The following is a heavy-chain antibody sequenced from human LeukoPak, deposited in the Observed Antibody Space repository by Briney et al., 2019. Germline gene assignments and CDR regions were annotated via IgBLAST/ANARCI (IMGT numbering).Heavy chain of an antibody. CDR1: GFPFISYW. Sequence: TGGSLRLSCAASGFPFISYWMSWVRQAPGKGLEWVANIKQDGSEKYYVDSVKGRFAISRDNAKNSVYLHMSSLRVEDTAVYYCARVESGNSCYRAVDYWGQGTLVTVSS. V-gene: IGHV3-7*01. CDR3: ARVESGNSCYRAVDY. CDR2: IKQDGSEK. J-gene: IGHJ4*02. D-gene: IGHD2-2*01.